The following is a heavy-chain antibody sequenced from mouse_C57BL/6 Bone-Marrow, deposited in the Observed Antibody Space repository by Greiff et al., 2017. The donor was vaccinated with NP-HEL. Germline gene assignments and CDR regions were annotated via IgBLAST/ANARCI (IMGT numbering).Heavy chain of an antibody. CDR1: GYTFTDYY. J-gene: IGHJ1*03. CDR2: IFPGSGST. CDR3: AREGWLLRRYFDV. V-gene: IGHV1-75*01. Sequence: QVQLKESGPELVKPGASVKISCKASGYTFTDYYINWVKQRPGQGLEWIGWIFPGSGSTYYNEQFTGKATLTVDKSSSTAYMLLSSLTSEDSAVYFCAREGWLLRRYFDVWGTGTTVTVSS. D-gene: IGHD2-3*01.